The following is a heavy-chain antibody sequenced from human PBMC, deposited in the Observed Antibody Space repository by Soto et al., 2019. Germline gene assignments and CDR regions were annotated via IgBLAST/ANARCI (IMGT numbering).Heavy chain of an antibody. V-gene: IGHV1-69*13. CDR1: GGTINSFA. D-gene: IGHD2-2*01. CDR3: ATRVVLLPAAPTNYYYYSAMDV. CDR2: IISTFGST. J-gene: IGHJ6*02. Sequence: GASVKVSCKASGGTINSFAISWVRQAPGQGPEWMGGIISTFGSTNYAQKFRGRVTITADASTTTAYMDLSSLRSEDTAVYYCATRVVLLPAAPTNYYYYSAMDVWGQGTTVTVSS.